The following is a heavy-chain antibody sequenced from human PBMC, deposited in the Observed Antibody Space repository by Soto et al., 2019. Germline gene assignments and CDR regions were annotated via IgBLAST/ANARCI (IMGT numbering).Heavy chain of an antibody. V-gene: IGHV3-23*01. J-gene: IGHJ4*02. CDR1: GFTFNTYA. CDR3: AKDIRSSRIGSSKAYDQ. CDR2: ISAGGGGTT. Sequence: EVQLLESGGGLVQPGGSMRLSCAASGFTFNTYAMSWVRQAPGKGLEWVSVISAGGGGTTFYADSVKGRFTISRDNSKNTLFLHMDSVRDEDSAVYYCAKDIRSSRIGSSKAYDQWGQGTLVSVSS. D-gene: IGHD2-2*01.